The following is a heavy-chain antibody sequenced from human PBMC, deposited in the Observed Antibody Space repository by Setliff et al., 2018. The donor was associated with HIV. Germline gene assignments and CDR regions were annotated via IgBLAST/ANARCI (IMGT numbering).Heavy chain of an antibody. Sequence: KPSETLSLTCSVSGASSAASASYFFWSWIRQPPGKGLEWIGYTPYTGSTNYNPSLKSRVTISVDTSKNQFSLKLSPVTAADTAVYYCAGGLHYGLGKFGYWGQGTLVTVSS. D-gene: IGHD3-10*01. J-gene: IGHJ4*02. CDR1: GASSAASASYFF. V-gene: IGHV4-59*02. CDR2: TPYTGST. CDR3: AGGLHYGLGKFGY.